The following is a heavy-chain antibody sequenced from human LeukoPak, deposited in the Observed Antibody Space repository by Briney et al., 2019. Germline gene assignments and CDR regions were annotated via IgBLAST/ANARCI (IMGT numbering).Heavy chain of an antibody. V-gene: IGHV3-30*18. CDR3: AKGEIAVAGQFDN. Sequence: PGGSLRLSCAGSGFTFSHYAMHWVRQAPGKGLEWVAVISYDGSNKYFADSVKGRFTISRDNSKNTLYLQMNSLRTEDTAVYYCAKGEIAVAGQFDNWGQGTLVTLSS. J-gene: IGHJ4*02. D-gene: IGHD6-19*01. CDR1: GFTFSHYA. CDR2: ISYDGSNK.